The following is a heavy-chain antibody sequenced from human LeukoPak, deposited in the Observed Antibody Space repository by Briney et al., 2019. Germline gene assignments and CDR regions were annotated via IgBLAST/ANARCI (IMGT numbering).Heavy chain of an antibody. J-gene: IGHJ4*02. V-gene: IGHV4-39*07. CDR2: IYYSGST. D-gene: IGHD5-24*01. CDR3: ARGGTKDGYKTIDY. CDR1: GGSISSSSSY. Sequence: SETLSLTCTVSGGSISSSSSYWGWIRQPPGKGLEWFGSIYYSGSTYYNPSLKSRATISVDTSKNQFSLKLSSVTAADTAVYYCARGGTKDGYKTIDYWGQGTLVTVSS.